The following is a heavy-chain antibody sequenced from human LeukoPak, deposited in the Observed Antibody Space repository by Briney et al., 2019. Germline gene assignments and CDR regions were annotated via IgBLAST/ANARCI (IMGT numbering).Heavy chain of an antibody. Sequence: PSETLSLTCTVSGGSISSYYWSWIRQPPGKGLEWIGYIYYSGSTNYNPSLKSRVTISVDTSKNQFSLKLSSVTAADTAVYYCGRGGGVLLWFGEGQNYGMDVWGQGTTVTVSS. V-gene: IGHV4-59*01. CDR3: GRGGGVLLWFGEGQNYGMDV. J-gene: IGHJ6*02. CDR1: GGSISSYY. D-gene: IGHD3-10*01. CDR2: IYYSGST.